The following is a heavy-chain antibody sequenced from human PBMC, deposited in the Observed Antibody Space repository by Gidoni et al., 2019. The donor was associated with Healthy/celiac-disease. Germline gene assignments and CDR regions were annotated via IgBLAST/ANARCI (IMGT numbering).Heavy chain of an antibody. CDR2: ISSSSSYI. CDR1: GFTFSSYS. V-gene: IGHV3-21*01. J-gene: IGHJ2*01. Sequence: EVQLVESGGGLVKPGGSLRLSCAASGFTFSSYSMNWVRQAPGKGLEWFSSISSSSSYIYYADSVKGRFTISRDNAKNSLYLQMNSLRAEDTAVYYCARDPGGWYFDLWGRGTLVTVSS. CDR3: ARDPGGWYFDL. D-gene: IGHD3-10*01.